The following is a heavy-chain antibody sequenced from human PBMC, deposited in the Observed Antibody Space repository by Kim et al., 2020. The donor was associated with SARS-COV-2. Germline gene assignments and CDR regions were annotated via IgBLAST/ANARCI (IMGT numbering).Heavy chain of an antibody. CDR3: ARGESSSWKVRYYYYGMDV. CDR1: GFTFSSYE. Sequence: GGSLRLSCAASGFTFSSYEMNWVRQAPGKGLEWVSYISSSGSTIYYADSVKGRFTISRDNAKNSLYLQMNSLRAEDTAVYYCARGESSSWKVRYYYYGMDVWGQGTTVTVSS. D-gene: IGHD6-13*01. CDR2: ISSSGSTI. J-gene: IGHJ6*02. V-gene: IGHV3-48*03.